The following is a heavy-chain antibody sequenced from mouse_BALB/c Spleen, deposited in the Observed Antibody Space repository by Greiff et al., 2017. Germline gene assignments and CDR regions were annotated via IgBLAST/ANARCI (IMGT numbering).Heavy chain of an antibody. D-gene: IGHD2-12*01. CDR3: ARKGYYSYAMDY. Sequence: EVHLVESGGGLVQPGGSRKLSCAASGFTFSSFGMHWVRQAPEKGLEWVAYISSGSSTIYYADTVKGRFTISRDNPKNTLFLQMTSLRSEDTAMYYCARKGYYSYAMDYWGQGTSVTVSS. CDR1: GFTFSSFG. CDR2: ISSGSSTI. V-gene: IGHV5-17*02. J-gene: IGHJ4*01.